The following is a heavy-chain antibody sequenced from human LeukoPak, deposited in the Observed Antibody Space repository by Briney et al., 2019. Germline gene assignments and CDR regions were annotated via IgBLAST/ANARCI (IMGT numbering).Heavy chain of an antibody. J-gene: IGHJ4*02. CDR2: INHSGSA. CDR1: GGSFSGYY. V-gene: IGHV4-34*01. CDR3: ARDRESGSYFSY. D-gene: IGHD1-26*01. Sequence: SETLSLTCAVSGGSFSGYYWTWIRQPPGKGLEWIGEINHSGSANYNPSLKSRVTISLDTSKNQFSLKLSSVTAADTAVYYCARDRESGSYFSYWGQGTLVTVSS.